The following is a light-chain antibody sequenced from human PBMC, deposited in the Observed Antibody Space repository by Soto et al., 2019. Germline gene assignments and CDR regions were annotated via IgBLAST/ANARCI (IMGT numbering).Light chain of an antibody. J-gene: IGKJ4*01. Sequence: EIVMTQSPATLSVSLGERATLSCRASQSVSGNLAWFQQRPGQAPRLLIYGSSTRATGIPARFSASKSGTEFTLTISSLQSEDFAVYYCQQYNNWPLTFGGGTKVEI. CDR1: QSVSGN. V-gene: IGKV3-15*01. CDR3: QQYNNWPLT. CDR2: GSS.